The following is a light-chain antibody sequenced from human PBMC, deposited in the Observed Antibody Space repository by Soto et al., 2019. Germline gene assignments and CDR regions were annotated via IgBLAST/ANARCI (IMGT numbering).Light chain of an antibody. CDR3: QQYAGSPRT. V-gene: IGKV3-20*01. J-gene: IGKJ2*01. Sequence: IVLTQSPGTLSLSPGETATLSCRASQSVRSNYLAWYQQKPGQAPRLLIYDASSRATGIPDRFSGSGSDTDFTLTISRLEPEDFAVYYCQQYAGSPRTFGQGTKVDIK. CDR2: DAS. CDR1: QSVRSNY.